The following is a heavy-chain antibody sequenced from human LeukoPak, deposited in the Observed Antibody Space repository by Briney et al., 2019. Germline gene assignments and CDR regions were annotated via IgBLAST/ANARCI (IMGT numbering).Heavy chain of an antibody. CDR2: ISAYNGNT. D-gene: IGHD3-16*02. CDR3: ARDRAPYDYVWGSYPLPLV. V-gene: IGHV1-18*01. Sequence: GASVKVSCKASGYTFTSYGISWVRQAPGQGLEWMGWISAYNGNTNYAQKLQGRVSMTTDTSTSTAYMELRSLRSDDTAVYYCARDRAPYDYVWGSYPLPLVWGQGTLVTVS. J-gene: IGHJ4*02. CDR1: GYTFTSYG.